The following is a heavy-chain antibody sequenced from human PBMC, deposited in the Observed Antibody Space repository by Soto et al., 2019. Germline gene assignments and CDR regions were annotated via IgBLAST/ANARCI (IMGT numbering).Heavy chain of an antibody. V-gene: IGHV3-23*01. D-gene: IGHD6-19*01. CDR3: AREYTETVAGPTPYYFDY. CDR2: ISGSGGST. CDR1: GFTFSSYA. J-gene: IGHJ4*02. Sequence: GSLRLSCAASGFTFSSYAMSWVRQAPGKGLEWVSAISGSGGSTYYADSVKGRFTISRDNSKNTLYLQMNSLRAEDTAVYYCAREYTETVAGPTPYYFDYWGQGTLVTVSS.